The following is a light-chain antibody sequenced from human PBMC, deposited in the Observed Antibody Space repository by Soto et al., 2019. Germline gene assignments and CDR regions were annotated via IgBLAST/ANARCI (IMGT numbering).Light chain of an antibody. CDR1: SSNIGAGYD. Sequence: QSVLTQPPSVSGAPGQRVTISCTGSSSNIGAGYDVHWYQQLPGTAPKLLIYGNSNRPSGVPDRFSGSKSGTSASLAITGLQAEDEADYYCLMYYGGAWVFGGGTKVTVL. CDR3: LMYYGGAWV. CDR2: GNS. J-gene: IGLJ3*02. V-gene: IGLV1-40*01.